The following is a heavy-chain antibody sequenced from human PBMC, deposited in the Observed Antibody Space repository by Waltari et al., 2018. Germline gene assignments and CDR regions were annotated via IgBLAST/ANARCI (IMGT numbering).Heavy chain of an antibody. V-gene: IGHV4-34*01. CDR1: GGSFSGYY. CDR3: ARSGYSYGPRGYYYYGMDV. CDR2: INHSGST. Sequence: QVQLQQWGAGLLKPSETLSLTCAVYGGSFSGYYWSWLRQPPGKGLEWIGEINHSGSTNYNPSLKSRVTISVDTSKNQFSLKLSSVTAADTAVYYCARSGYSYGPRGYYYYGMDVWGQGTTVTVSS. D-gene: IGHD5-18*01. J-gene: IGHJ6*02.